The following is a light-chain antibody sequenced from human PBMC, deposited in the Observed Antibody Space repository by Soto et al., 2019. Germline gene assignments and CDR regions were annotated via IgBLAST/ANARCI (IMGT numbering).Light chain of an antibody. V-gene: IGLV2-14*01. J-gene: IGLJ1*01. CDR1: SSDVGGYNY. Sequence: QSALTQPASGSGSPGQSISISCTGTSSDVGGYNYVSWYQQHPGKAPKLMIYEVSNRPSGVSNRFSGSKSGNTASLTISGLQAEDEADYYCSSYTSSSTKVFGTGTKVT. CDR2: EVS. CDR3: SSYTSSSTKV.